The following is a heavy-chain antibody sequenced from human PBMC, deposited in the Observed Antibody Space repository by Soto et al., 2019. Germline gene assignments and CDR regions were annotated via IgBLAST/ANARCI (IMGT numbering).Heavy chain of an antibody. J-gene: IGHJ4*02. CDR3: ARDAFDSSSSY. D-gene: IGHD6-6*01. Sequence: TGGSLRLSCAASGFTFSSYGMHWVRQAPGKGLEWVAVIWYDGSNKYYADSVKGRFTISRDNSKNTLYLQMNSLRAEDTAVYYCARDAFDSSSSYWGQGTLVTVSS. V-gene: IGHV3-33*01. CDR2: IWYDGSNK. CDR1: GFTFSSYG.